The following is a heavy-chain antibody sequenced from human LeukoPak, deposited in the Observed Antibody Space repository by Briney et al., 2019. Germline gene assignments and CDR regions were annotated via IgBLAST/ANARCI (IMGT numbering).Heavy chain of an antibody. CDR2: ISSSSSTI. V-gene: IGHV3-48*02. CDR3: ARDRRLVSYYYGMDV. D-gene: IGHD2-8*01. CDR1: GFTFNSYW. Sequence: GGSLRLSCAASGFTFNSYWMNWVRQAPGKGLEWVSYISSSSSTIYYADSVKGRFTISRDNAKNSLYLQMNSLRDEDTAVYYCARDRRLVSYYYGMDVWGQGTTVTVSS. J-gene: IGHJ6*02.